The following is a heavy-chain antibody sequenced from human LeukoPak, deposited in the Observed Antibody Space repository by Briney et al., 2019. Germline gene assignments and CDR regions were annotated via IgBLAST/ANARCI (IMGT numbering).Heavy chain of an antibody. CDR2: ISSSSSTI. CDR1: GFTFSSYS. J-gene: IGHJ4*02. D-gene: IGHD6-13*01. Sequence: GGSLRLSCAASGFTFSSYSMNWVRQAPGKGLEWVSCISSSSSTIYYADSVKGRFTISRDNAKNSLYLQMNSLRAEDTAVYYCARDFSSSWYYFDYWGQGTLVTVSS. CDR3: ARDFSSSWYYFDY. V-gene: IGHV3-48*01.